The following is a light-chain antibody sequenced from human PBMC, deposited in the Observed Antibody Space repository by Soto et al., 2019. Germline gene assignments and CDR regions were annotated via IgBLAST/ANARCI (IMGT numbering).Light chain of an antibody. CDR2: LNSDGSH. J-gene: IGLJ2*01. CDR3: QTWVTGMV. V-gene: IGLV4-69*01. CDR1: SGHRTYA. Sequence: QLVLTQSPSASASLGASVKLTCTLSSGHRTYAIAWHQQQPGKGPRYLMKLNSDGSHSKGDGIPDRFSGSSSGAERYLSISSLQSEDDAAYYCQTWVTGMVFGGGTKVTVL.